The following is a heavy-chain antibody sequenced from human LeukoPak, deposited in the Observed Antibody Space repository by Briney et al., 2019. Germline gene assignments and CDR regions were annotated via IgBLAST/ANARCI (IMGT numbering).Heavy chain of an antibody. V-gene: IGHV4-59*12. Sequence: SETLSLTCTVSGGSISNYYWSWIRQPPGKGLEWIGYIYYSGSTKYNPSLKSRVTISVDTSKNQFSLKLSSVTAADTAVYYCARGLSAAGYYFDYWGQGTLVTVSS. CDR3: ARGLSAAGYYFDY. D-gene: IGHD2/OR15-2a*01. CDR1: GGSISNYY. J-gene: IGHJ4*02. CDR2: IYYSGST.